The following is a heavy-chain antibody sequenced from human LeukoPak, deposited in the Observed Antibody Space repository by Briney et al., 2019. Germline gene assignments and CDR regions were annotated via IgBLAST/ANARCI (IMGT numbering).Heavy chain of an antibody. CDR1: GHSISSGYY. CDR3: ASYDSSGYTFDY. CDR2: IYHSGST. J-gene: IGHJ4*02. Sequence: SETLSLTCTVSGHSISSGYYRGWIRQPPGKGLEWIGSIYHSGSTNYNPSLKSRVTISVDKSKNQFSLKLSSVTAADTAVYYCASYDSSGYTFDYWGQGTLVTVSS. V-gene: IGHV4-38-2*02. D-gene: IGHD3-22*01.